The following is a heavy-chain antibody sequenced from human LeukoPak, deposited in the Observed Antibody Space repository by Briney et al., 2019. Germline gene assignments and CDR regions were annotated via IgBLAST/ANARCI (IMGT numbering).Heavy chain of an antibody. D-gene: IGHD6-19*01. CDR1: GGTFSSYA. CDR3: ASPVAGLEGSYGMDV. Sequence: SVKVSCKASGGTFSSYAISWVRQAPGQGLEWMGGIIPIFGTANYAQKFQGRVTITADESTSTAYMELSSLRSEDTAVYYCASPVAGLEGSYGMDVWGQGTTVTVSS. CDR2: IIPIFGTA. J-gene: IGHJ6*02. V-gene: IGHV1-69*01.